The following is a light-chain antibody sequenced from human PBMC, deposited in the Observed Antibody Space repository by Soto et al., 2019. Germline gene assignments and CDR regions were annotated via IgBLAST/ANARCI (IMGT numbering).Light chain of an antibody. Sequence: EIVLTQSPATLSLSPGERATLSCRASQSVSSYLAWYQQKPGQAPRLLIYDASNRGTGIPARFSGSGSGTDFTLTISILGPEDFAVYYCQQRSNWPLTFGGGTKVEIK. J-gene: IGKJ4*01. CDR2: DAS. CDR1: QSVSSY. CDR3: QQRSNWPLT. V-gene: IGKV3-11*01.